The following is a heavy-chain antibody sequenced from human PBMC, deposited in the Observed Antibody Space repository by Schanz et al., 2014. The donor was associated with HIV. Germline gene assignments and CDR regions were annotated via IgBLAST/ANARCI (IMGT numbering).Heavy chain of an antibody. V-gene: IGHV3-30*03. D-gene: IGHD3-10*01. CDR2: ISYDGSNK. CDR3: ARAMLISGTGYWTGENY. Sequence: QVQLVESGGGVVQPGRSLRLSCAASRFIFSNYGMHWVRQAPGKGLEWVAVISYDGSNKYYADSVKGRFTISRDNSKNTLYLQMNSLRAEDTAVYYCARAMLISGTGYWTGENYWGQGTLVIVSS. J-gene: IGHJ4*02. CDR1: RFIFSNYG.